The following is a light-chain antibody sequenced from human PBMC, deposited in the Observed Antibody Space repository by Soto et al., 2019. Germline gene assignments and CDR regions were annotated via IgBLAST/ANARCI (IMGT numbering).Light chain of an antibody. CDR3: ATWDDSLNGPVL. V-gene: IGLV1-47*01. CDR1: SSNIGSNF. J-gene: IGLJ2*01. CDR2: RNN. Sequence: QSVLTQSPSASGTPGQRVTISCSGSSSNIGSNFVYWYQQLPGTAPKLLIYRNNQRPSGVPDRFSGSRSGTSASLAISGLRSEDEADYYCATWDDSLNGPVLFGGGTKVTVL.